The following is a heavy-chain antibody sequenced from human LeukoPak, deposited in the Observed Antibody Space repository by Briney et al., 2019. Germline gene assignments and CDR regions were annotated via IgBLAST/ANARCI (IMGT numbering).Heavy chain of an antibody. V-gene: IGHV4-34*01. J-gene: IGHJ5*02. Sequence: PSETLSLTCAVYGGSFSGYYWSWIRQPPGKGLEWIGEINHSGSTNYNPSLKSRVTISVDTSKNQFSLKLSSVTAADTAVYYCARGRGLKIVVVITTHGWFDPWGQGTLATVSS. D-gene: IGHD3-22*01. CDR1: GGSFSGYY. CDR3: ARGRGLKIVVVITTHGWFDP. CDR2: INHSGST.